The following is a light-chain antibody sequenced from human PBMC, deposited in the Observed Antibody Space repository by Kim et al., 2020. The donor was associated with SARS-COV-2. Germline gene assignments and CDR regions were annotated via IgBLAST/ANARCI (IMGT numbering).Light chain of an antibody. CDR1: QGISKY. J-gene: IGKJ4*01. V-gene: IGKV1-16*01. CDR2: GAS. CDR3: QQYDSYPLT. Sequence: DIQMTQSPHSLSASVGDRVTITCRASQGISKYLARYQQKPGKAPKFLIYGASSLQSGVPSRFSASGSGTDFTLTITSLQPEDFATYYCQQYDSYPLTFGGGTKVDIK.